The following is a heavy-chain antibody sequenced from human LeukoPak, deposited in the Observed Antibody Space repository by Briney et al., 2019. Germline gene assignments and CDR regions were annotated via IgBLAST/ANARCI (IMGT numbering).Heavy chain of an antibody. Sequence: ASVKVSCKASGYTFTSYAMNWVRQAPGQGLEWMGWINTNTGNPTYAQGFTGRFVLSLDTSVSTAYLQISSLKAEDTAVYYCARVYGSSWYNYYYYGMDVWGQGTTVTVSS. J-gene: IGHJ6*02. V-gene: IGHV7-4-1*02. CDR3: ARVYGSSWYNYYYYGMDV. D-gene: IGHD6-13*01. CDR1: GYTFTSYA. CDR2: INTNTGNP.